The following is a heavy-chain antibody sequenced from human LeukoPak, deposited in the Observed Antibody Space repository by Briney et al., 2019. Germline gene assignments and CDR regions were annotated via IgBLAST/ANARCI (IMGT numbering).Heavy chain of an antibody. V-gene: IGHV4-31*03. CDR3: ARGRGTVGTSSWSGYYTLNRAFDI. Sequence: SETLSLTCTVSGGSISGGGHSWYWSWIRQHPGKGLEWIGYTHYSGNTYYNSSLTSRVSISVDTSKSQFSLKLSSVTAADTAVYYCARGRGTVGTSSWSGYYTLNRAFDIWGQGTMVTVSS. CDR2: THYSGNT. J-gene: IGHJ3*02. D-gene: IGHD3-3*01. CDR1: GGSISGGGHSWY.